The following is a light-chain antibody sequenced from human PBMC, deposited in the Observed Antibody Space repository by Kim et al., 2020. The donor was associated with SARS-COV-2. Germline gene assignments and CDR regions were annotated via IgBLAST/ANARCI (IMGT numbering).Light chain of an antibody. CDR2: EVS. Sequence: QSALTQPASVSGSPGQSITISCTGTKNDVGTFDLVSWYQQLPGKAPKLIISEVSKRPSGISDRFSASKSANTAALTISGLRIEDEADYYCCSYAGGTSLVFGGGTQLTVL. CDR1: KNDVGTFDL. J-gene: IGLJ2*01. V-gene: IGLV2-23*02. CDR3: CSYAGGTSLV.